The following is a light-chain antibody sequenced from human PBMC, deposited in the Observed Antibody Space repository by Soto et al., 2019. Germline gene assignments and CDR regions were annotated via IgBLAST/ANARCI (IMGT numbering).Light chain of an antibody. CDR1: QSPAYSDGNTY. J-gene: IGKJ2*01. CDR2: QVS. Sequence: DVVMTQSPLSLPVTLGQPASISCRSSQSPAYSDGNTYLNWFQQRPGQSPRRLIYQVSNRDSGVPDRFSGSGSGPDFTLTISRVEAEDVGVYYCMQGTHWPYTFGQGTKLEIK. V-gene: IGKV2-30*01. CDR3: MQGTHWPYT.